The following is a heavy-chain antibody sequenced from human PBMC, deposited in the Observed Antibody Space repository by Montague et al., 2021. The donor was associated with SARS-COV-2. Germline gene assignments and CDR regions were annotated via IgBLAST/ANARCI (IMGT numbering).Heavy chain of an antibody. J-gene: IGHJ3*02. CDR3: ARQENSSGWFKPDAFDI. CDR2: IYYSGST. D-gene: IGHD6-19*01. CDR1: GGSLISSSYY. V-gene: IGHV4-39*01. Sequence: SETLSLTCTVSGGSLISSSYYWGWIRQPPGNVLEWIGSIYYSGSTYYNPSLKSRVTISVDTSKNQFSLKLSSVTAADTAVYYCARQENSSGWFKPDAFDIWGQGTMVTVSS.